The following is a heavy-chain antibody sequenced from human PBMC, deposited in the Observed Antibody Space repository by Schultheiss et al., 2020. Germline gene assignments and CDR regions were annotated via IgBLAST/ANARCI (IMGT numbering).Heavy chain of an antibody. Sequence: SGPTLVKPTQTLTLTCTFSGFSLSTSGMRVSWIRQPPGKALEWLARIDWDDNKFYSTSLKTRLTISKDTSKNQVVLTMTNMDPVDTATYYCARMGVGGDTTPDAFDIWGQGTMVIVSS. V-gene: IGHV2-70*04. CDR1: GFSLSTSGMR. J-gene: IGHJ3*02. CDR3: ARMGVGGDTTPDAFDI. CDR2: IDWDDNK. D-gene: IGHD1-26*01.